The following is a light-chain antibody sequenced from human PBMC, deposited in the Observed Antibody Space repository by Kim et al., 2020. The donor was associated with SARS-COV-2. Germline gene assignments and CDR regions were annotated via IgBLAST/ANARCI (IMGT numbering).Light chain of an antibody. CDR3: GSYTSTSTYV. CDR1: NRDVGGYRY. Sequence: QSALSQPASVSGSPGQSITISCTGTNRDVGGYRYVSWYQQHPGKAPKLLIYDVSNRPSGVSDRFSGSKSGDTASLTISGLQGEDEADYYCGSYTSTSTYVFGTGTKVTVL. CDR2: DVS. J-gene: IGLJ1*01. V-gene: IGLV2-14*03.